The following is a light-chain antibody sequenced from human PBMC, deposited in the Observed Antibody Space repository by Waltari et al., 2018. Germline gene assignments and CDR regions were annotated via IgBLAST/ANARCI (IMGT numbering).Light chain of an antibody. Sequence: QSALTQPASVSGSPGQSITISCTGSSSDVGRYNYVSWYQQFPDRAPKLIIYDVTNRPSGVSNRFAGSKSANTASLTISGLQPEDEAEYYCASYKPGSTLVFGGGTKLTVL. V-gene: IGLV2-14*01. CDR3: ASYKPGSTLV. CDR1: SSDVGRYNY. CDR2: DVT. J-gene: IGLJ3*02.